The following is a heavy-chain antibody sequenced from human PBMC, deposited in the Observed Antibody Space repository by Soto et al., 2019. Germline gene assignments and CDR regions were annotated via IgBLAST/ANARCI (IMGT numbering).Heavy chain of an antibody. J-gene: IGHJ4*02. CDR3: AKDQEGAVVVAATLFDY. CDR2: ISGSGGST. D-gene: IGHD2-15*01. Sequence: VQLLESGGGLVQPGWSLRLSCAASGFTFSSYAMSWVRQAPGKGLEWVSAISGSGGSTYYADSVKGRFTISRDNSKTTLYLQMTSLRAEDTAVYYCAKDQEGAVVVAATLFDYWGQGTLVTVSS. CDR1: GFTFSSYA. V-gene: IGHV3-23*01.